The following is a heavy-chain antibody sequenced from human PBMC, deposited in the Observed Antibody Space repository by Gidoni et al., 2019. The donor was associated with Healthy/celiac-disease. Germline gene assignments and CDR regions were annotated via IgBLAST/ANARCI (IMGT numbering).Heavy chain of an antibody. CDR2: ISSGGST. D-gene: IGHD1-7*01. CDR1: GFTVSSHD. CDR3: ARGITGTFDY. V-gene: IGHV3-53*01. Sequence: EVQLVESGGGLIQPGGSLRRYCAASGFTVSSHDISWFRQAPGKGLEWVSFISSGGSTYYADSVKGRFTISRDNSKTTLYLQMNSLRAEDTAVYYCARGITGTFDYWGQGTLVTVSS. J-gene: IGHJ4*02.